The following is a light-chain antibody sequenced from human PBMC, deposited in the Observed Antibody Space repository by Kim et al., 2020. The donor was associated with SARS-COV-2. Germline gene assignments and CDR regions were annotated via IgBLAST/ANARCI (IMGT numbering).Light chain of an antibody. CDR1: SSDVVGYNY. CDR3: SSYTSSSTVV. CDR2: DVS. J-gene: IGLJ2*01. Sequence: GTSFTIACTGTSSDVVGYNYVSWYQQHPGKAPKLMIYDVSNRPSGVSNRFSGSKSGNTASLTISGLQAEDEADYYCSSYTSSSTVVFGGGTQLTVL. V-gene: IGLV2-14*03.